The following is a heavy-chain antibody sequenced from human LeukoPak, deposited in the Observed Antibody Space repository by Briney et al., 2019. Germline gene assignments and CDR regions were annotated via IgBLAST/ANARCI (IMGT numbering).Heavy chain of an antibody. J-gene: IGHJ6*03. V-gene: IGHV4-61*09. CDR3: ARVYTVMGATTVDHYHYYMDV. CDR2: IYTRGTT. CDR1: GGSIRSGSYY. Sequence: PSQTLSLTCTVSGGSIRSGSYYWSWIRQPAGRGLEWIGHIYTRGTTNYNPSGKSRVTVSLDTSKNQISLKLSSVTAADTAIYYCARVYTVMGATTVDHYHYYMDVWGKGTTVTVSS. D-gene: IGHD5-18*01.